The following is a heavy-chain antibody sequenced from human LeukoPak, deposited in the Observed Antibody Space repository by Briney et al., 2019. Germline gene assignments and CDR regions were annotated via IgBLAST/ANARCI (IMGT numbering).Heavy chain of an antibody. Sequence: SVKVSCKASGGTFSSYAISWVRQAPGQGLEWMGGIIPIFGTANYAQRLQGRVTMTADKSTSTAYMELSSLRSEDTAVYYCARVSDIVVTLGAFDIWGQGTMVTVSS. CDR3: ARVSDIVVTLGAFDI. D-gene: IGHD5-12*01. J-gene: IGHJ3*02. CDR2: IIPIFGTA. CDR1: GGTFSSYA. V-gene: IGHV1-69*06.